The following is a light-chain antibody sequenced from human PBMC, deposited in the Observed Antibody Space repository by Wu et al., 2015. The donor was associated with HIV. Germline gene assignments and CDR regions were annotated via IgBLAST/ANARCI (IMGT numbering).Light chain of an antibody. J-gene: IGKJ5*01. V-gene: IGKV1-9*01. CDR1: QGISSY. CDR3: QQLNSYPHVT. Sequence: DIQLTQSPSFLSASVGDRVTITCRASQGISSYLAWYQQKPGKAPELLIYAASTLQSGVPSRFSGSGSGTDFTLTISSLQPEDFATYYCQQLNSYPHVTFGQGTRLEIK. CDR2: AAS.